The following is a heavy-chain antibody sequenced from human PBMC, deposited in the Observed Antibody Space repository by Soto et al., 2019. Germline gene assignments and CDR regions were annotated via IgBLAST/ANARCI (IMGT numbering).Heavy chain of an antibody. D-gene: IGHD3-22*01. Sequence: QVQLVQSGAEVKKPGSSVKVSCKASGGTFSSYAISWVRQAPGQGLEWMGGIIPIFGTANYAQKFQGRVTITTDESTSTAYMELSSLRSEETAVYYCARDRESGSGYPHFGYWGQGTLVTVSS. CDR1: GGTFSSYA. V-gene: IGHV1-69*05. CDR3: ARDRESGSGYPHFGY. J-gene: IGHJ4*02. CDR2: IIPIFGTA.